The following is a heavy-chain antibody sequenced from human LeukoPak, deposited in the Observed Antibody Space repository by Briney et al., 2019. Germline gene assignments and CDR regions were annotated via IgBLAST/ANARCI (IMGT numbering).Heavy chain of an antibody. Sequence: SETLSLTCTVSGGCISSYYWSWIRQPPGKELEWIGYIYYSGSTNYNPSLKSRVTISVDTSKNQFSLKLSSVTAADTAVYYCARVAYYYDSSGYYDVYYFDYWGQGTLVTASS. V-gene: IGHV4-59*01. CDR3: ARVAYYYDSSGYYDVYYFDY. J-gene: IGHJ4*02. CDR2: IYYSGST. D-gene: IGHD3-22*01. CDR1: GGCISSYY.